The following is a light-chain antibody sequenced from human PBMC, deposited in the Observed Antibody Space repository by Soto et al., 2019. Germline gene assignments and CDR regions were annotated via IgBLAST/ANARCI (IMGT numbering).Light chain of an antibody. V-gene: IGKV3-15*01. CDR1: QSISSY. CDR2: GAS. J-gene: IGKJ1*01. CDR3: HQVNDWHRGT. Sequence: EIVMTQSPATLSVSPGERATLSCRASQSISSYLAWYQQKPGQAPRLLIYGASTRATDIPARFSGGGSGTEFTLTINSLQSEDVAVYYCHQVNDWHRGTCGQGTKVEVK.